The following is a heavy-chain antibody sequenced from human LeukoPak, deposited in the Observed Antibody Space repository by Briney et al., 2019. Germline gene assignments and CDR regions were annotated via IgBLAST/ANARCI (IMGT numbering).Heavy chain of an antibody. CDR1: GFTFSSYG. V-gene: IGHV3-30*18. CDR3: AKDGKQWLVSH. CDR2: ISYDGSNK. J-gene: IGHJ4*02. D-gene: IGHD6-19*01. Sequence: GGSLRLSCAASGFTFSSYGMHWARQAPGKGLEWVAVISYDGSNKYYADSVKGRFTISRDNSKNTLYLQMNSLRAEDTAVYYCAKDGKQWLVSHWGQGTLVTVSS.